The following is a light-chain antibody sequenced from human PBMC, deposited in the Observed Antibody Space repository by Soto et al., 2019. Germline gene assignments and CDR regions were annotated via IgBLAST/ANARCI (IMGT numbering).Light chain of an antibody. Sequence: QSVLTQPPSASGTPGQRVTISCSGSSSNIGSNTVNWYQQLPGTAPKLLIYSNNQRPSGVPDRFSGSKSGTSASLAISGLQSEDEADYYCAAWDDSLKVVFGGETKLTVL. CDR2: SNN. CDR1: SSNIGSNT. V-gene: IGLV1-44*01. CDR3: AAWDDSLKVV. J-gene: IGLJ2*01.